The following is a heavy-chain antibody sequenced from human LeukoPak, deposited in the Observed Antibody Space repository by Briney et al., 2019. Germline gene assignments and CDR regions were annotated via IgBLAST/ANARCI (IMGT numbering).Heavy chain of an antibody. V-gene: IGHV1-69*05. Sequence: SVKVSCKASGYTFTGYYMHWVRQAPGQGLEWMGGIIPIFGTANYAQKFQGRVTITTDESTSTAYMELSSLRSEDTAVYYCASLSRYCSGGSCYSGHYYYYMDVWGKGTTVTVSS. D-gene: IGHD2-15*01. J-gene: IGHJ6*03. CDR1: GYTFTGYY. CDR2: IIPIFGTA. CDR3: ASLSRYCSGGSCYSGHYYYYMDV.